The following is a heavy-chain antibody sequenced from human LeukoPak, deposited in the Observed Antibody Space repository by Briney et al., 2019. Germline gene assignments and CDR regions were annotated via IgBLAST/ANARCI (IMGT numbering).Heavy chain of an antibody. Sequence: ASVKVSCKASGYIFTDYYMHWVRQAPGQGLEWMGWINPSSGGTNYAQKFQGRVTVTRDTSISTAYMDLSRLRSDGTAVYYCARAGVWDYSDSSGYHNAAFDIWGQGTMVTVSS. D-gene: IGHD3-22*01. CDR2: INPSSGGT. J-gene: IGHJ3*02. V-gene: IGHV1-2*02. CDR3: ARAGVWDYSDSSGYHNAAFDI. CDR1: GYIFTDYY.